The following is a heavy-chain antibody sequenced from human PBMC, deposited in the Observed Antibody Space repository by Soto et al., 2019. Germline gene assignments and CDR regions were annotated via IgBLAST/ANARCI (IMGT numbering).Heavy chain of an antibody. CDR3: ARDPRLGIDAFDI. V-gene: IGHV4-59*01. Sequence: SETLSLTCTVSGGSISSYYWSWIRQPPGKGLEWIGYIYYSGSTNYNPSLKSRVTISVDTSKNQFSLKLSSVTAADTAVYYCARDPRLGIDAFDIWGQGTMVTV. J-gene: IGHJ3*02. CDR2: IYYSGST. CDR1: GGSISSYY. D-gene: IGHD3-16*01.